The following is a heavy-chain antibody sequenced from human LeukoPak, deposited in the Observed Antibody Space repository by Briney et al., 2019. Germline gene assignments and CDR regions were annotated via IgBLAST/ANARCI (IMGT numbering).Heavy chain of an antibody. D-gene: IGHD1-26*01. J-gene: IGHJ6*02. CDR2: INPSGGST. CDR1: GYTFTGYY. Sequence: ASVKVSCKASGYTFTGYYIHWVRQAPGQGLEWMGIINPSGGSTSYAQKFQGRVTMTRDTSTSTVYMELSSLRSEDTAVYYCARDIVGASYYYGMDVWGQGTTVTVSS. CDR3: ARDIVGASYYYGMDV. V-gene: IGHV1-46*01.